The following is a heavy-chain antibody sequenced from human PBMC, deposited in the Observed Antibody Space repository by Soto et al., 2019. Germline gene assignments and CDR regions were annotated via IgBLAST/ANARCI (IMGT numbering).Heavy chain of an antibody. D-gene: IGHD4-17*01. V-gene: IGHV3-48*01. CDR2: ISSSSSTI. CDR1: GFTFSTYS. CDR3: ARSYGDYGVYYYYYMDV. Sequence: EVQLVESGGGLVQPGGSLRLSCAASGFTFSTYSMNWVRQAPGKGLEWVSYISSSSSTIYYADSVKGRFTISRDNAKNSLYLQMNSLRAEDTAVYYCARSYGDYGVYYYYYMDVWGKGTTVTVSS. J-gene: IGHJ6*03.